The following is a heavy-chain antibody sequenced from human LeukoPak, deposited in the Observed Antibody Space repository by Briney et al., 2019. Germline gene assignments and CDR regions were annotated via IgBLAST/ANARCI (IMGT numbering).Heavy chain of an antibody. D-gene: IGHD1-7*01. J-gene: IGHJ4*02. Sequence: ASVKVSCKASSYTFTSYGISWVRQAPGQGLEWMGWISAYDGNTNYAQKLQGRVTMTTDASTSTAYMELRSLRSDDTAVYYCARDEGWNYELYYFDYWGQGTLVTVSS. CDR2: ISAYDGNT. CDR1: SYTFTSYG. CDR3: ARDEGWNYELYYFDY. V-gene: IGHV1-18*01.